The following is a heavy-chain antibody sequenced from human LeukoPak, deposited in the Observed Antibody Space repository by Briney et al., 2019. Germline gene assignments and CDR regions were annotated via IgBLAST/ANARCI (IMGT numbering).Heavy chain of an antibody. CDR3: ARVFDTVTTTNAFDI. J-gene: IGHJ3*02. CDR1: GYSISSGYY. CDR2: IYHSGST. D-gene: IGHD4-11*01. V-gene: IGHV4-38-2*02. Sequence: SETLSLTCTVSGYSISSGYYWGWIRQPPGKGLEWIGSIYHSGSTYYNPSLKSRVTISVDTSKNQFSLKLSSVTAADTAVYYCARVFDTVTTTNAFDIWGQGTMVTVSS.